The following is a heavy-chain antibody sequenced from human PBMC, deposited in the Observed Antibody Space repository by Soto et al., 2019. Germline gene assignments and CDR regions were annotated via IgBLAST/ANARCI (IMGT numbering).Heavy chain of an antibody. Sequence: QVQLVQSGAEVKKPGSSVKVSCKASGGTFSSYAISWVRQATGQGLEWMGGIIPIFGTANYAQKFQGRVTITADESTSTAYMELSSLRSEDMAVYYCARHQVIAARPGGGFDYWGQGTLVTVSS. V-gene: IGHV1-69*01. CDR1: GGTFSSYA. CDR3: ARHQVIAARPGGGFDY. J-gene: IGHJ4*02. CDR2: IIPIFGTA. D-gene: IGHD6-6*01.